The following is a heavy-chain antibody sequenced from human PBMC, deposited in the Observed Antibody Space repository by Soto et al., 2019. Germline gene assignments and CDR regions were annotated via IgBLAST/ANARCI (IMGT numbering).Heavy chain of an antibody. D-gene: IGHD3-3*01. J-gene: IGHJ4*02. Sequence: QVQLQESGPRLVKPSETLSLTCTVSGGSISSYYWGWIRQPPGKGLEFIGYVYYNGNTNYNPSFKSRVTISIDTSTNQFSLNLKSVSAADTAVYYCARDGSGVDFWDDPYYFDHWGQGTQVTVSS. V-gene: IGHV4-59*01. CDR1: GGSISSYY. CDR2: VYYNGNT. CDR3: ARDGSGVDFWDDPYYFDH.